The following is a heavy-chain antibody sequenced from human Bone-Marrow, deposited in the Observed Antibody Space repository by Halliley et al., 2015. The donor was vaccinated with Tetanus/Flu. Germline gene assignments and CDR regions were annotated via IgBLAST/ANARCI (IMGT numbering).Heavy chain of an antibody. V-gene: IGHV3-74*01. CDR3: ARGTNQPGLDF. J-gene: IGHJ4*02. D-gene: IGHD2-2*01. Sequence: LGWVSDINPGGSSTRYAVSAKGRFSISRDNAKNMLFLQMRSLRAEDTAVYYCARGTNQPGLDFWGQESLVTVSS. CDR2: INPGGSST.